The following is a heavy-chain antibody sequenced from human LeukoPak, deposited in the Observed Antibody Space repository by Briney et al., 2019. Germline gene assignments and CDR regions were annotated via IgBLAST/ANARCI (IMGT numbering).Heavy chain of an antibody. CDR1: GGSISSGGYY. CDR3: AILKYSSSPDY. CDR2: IYYSGNT. J-gene: IGHJ4*02. Sequence: SETLSLTCTVSGGSISSGGYYWSWIRQHPGKGLEWIGYIYYSGNTYYNPSLKSRVTISVDTSKNQFSLKLSSVTAADTAVYYCAILKYSSSPDYWGQGTLVTVSS. D-gene: IGHD6-6*01. V-gene: IGHV4-31*03.